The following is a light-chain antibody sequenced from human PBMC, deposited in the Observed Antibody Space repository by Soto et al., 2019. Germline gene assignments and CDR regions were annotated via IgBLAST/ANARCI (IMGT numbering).Light chain of an antibody. CDR1: SSDVGGYNY. V-gene: IGLV2-11*01. Sequence: QSVLTQPRSVSGSPGQSVTISCTGTSSDVGGYNYVSWYQQHPGKAPKLMIYDVSKRPSGVPDRFSGSKSGNTASLTISGLQAEDEADYNCCSYAGSYTSVFGTGTKLTVL. CDR3: CSYAGSYTSV. J-gene: IGLJ1*01. CDR2: DVS.